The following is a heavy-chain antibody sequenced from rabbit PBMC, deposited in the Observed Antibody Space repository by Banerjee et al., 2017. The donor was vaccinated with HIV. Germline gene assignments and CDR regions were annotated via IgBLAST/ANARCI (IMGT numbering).Heavy chain of an antibody. D-gene: IGHD4-1*01. J-gene: IGHJ4*01. CDR3: ARDLAGVIGWNFNL. CDR2: IYAGSDGST. V-gene: IGHV1S45*01. CDR1: GFSFSGTYW. Sequence: QEQLEESGGGLVQPEGSLTLTCKASGFSFSGTYWVCWVRQAPGKGLEWIACIYAGSDGSTYYASWAKGRFTISKTSSTTVTLQMTSLTAADTATYFCARDLAGVIGWNFNLWGPGTLVTVS.